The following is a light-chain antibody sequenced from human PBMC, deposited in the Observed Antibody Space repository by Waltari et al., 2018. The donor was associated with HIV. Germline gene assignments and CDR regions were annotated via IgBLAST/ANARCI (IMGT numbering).Light chain of an antibody. CDR2: GNS. V-gene: IGLV1-40*01. Sequence: QSVLTQPPSVSGAPGQRVTISCTGRSPNIGAGYDVHWYQQLPGTAPKLLIYGNSNRPSGVPDRFSGSKSGTSASLAITGLQAEDEADYYCQSYDSSLSGSGVFGGGTKLTVL. J-gene: IGLJ3*02. CDR3: QSYDSSLSGSGV. CDR1: SPNIGAGYD.